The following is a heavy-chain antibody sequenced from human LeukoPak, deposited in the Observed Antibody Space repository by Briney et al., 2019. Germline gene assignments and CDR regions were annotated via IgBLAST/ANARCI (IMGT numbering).Heavy chain of an antibody. Sequence: PGGSLRLSCAASGFTFSSYWMSWVRQAPGKGLEWVANIKQDGSEKYYVDSVKGRFTISRDNAKNSLYLQMSSLRADDTAVYYCARDPYYYGSGSLEGYFDYWGQGTLVTVSS. V-gene: IGHV3-7*01. D-gene: IGHD3-10*01. CDR2: IKQDGSEK. CDR1: GFTFSSYW. J-gene: IGHJ4*02. CDR3: ARDPYYYGSGSLEGYFDY.